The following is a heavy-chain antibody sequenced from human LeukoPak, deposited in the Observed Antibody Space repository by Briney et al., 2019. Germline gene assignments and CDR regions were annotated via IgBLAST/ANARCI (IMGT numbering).Heavy chain of an antibody. CDR1: GGSISSSSYY. D-gene: IGHD2-2*01. V-gene: IGHV4-39*01. J-gene: IGHJ6*03. CDR3: ATGGIVVVPAARDYYYYMDV. Sequence: SETLSLTCTVSGGSISSSSYYWGWIRLPPGKGLEWIGSIYYSGSTCYNPSLKSRVTISVDTSKNQFSLKLSSVTAADTAVYYCATGGIVVVPAARDYYYYMDVWGKGTTVTVSS. CDR2: IYYSGST.